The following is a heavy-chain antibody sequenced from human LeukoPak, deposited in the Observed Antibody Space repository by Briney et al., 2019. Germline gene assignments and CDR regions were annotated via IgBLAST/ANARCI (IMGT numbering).Heavy chain of an antibody. D-gene: IGHD2-2*02. Sequence: SETLSLTCIVSGYSISSGYYWGWIRQPPGKGLEWIGNLYHSGSTYYNPSLRSRATISGDTSKNQFSLSLSSVTAADTAVYYCARECSSTTCYTRSFDPWGQGTLVTVSS. V-gene: IGHV4-38-2*02. CDR3: ARECSSTTCYTRSFDP. CDR1: GYSISSGYY. CDR2: LYHSGST. J-gene: IGHJ5*02.